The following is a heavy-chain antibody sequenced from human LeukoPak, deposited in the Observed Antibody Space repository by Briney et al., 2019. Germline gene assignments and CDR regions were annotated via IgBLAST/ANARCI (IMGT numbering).Heavy chain of an antibody. CDR3: AREWDSGSYYLGYFDY. Sequence: PGGSLRLSCAVSGFTFSDHYMDWVRQAPGKGLEWVGRIRNKANSYTTEYAASVKGRFTISRDDSKNSLYLQMNSLKCEDTAVYYCAREWDSGSYYLGYFDYWGQGTLVTVSS. D-gene: IGHD1-26*01. CDR1: GFTFSDHY. CDR2: IRNKANSYTT. J-gene: IGHJ4*02. V-gene: IGHV3-72*01.